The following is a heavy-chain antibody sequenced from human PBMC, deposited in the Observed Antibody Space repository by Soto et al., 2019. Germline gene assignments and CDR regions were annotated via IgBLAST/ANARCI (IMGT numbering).Heavy chain of an antibody. D-gene: IGHD3-3*01. J-gene: IGHJ5*02. CDR2: IYYSGST. V-gene: IGHV4-39*01. CDR1: GGSISSSSYY. CDR3: ARALSIVGVVIEDGVSWFDP. Sequence: SETLSLTCSVSGGSISSSSYYWGWIRQPPGKELEWIGSIYYSGSTYYNPSLKSRVTISVDTSKNQFSLKLSSVTAADTAVYYCARALSIVGVVIEDGVSWFDPWGQGTLVTVSS.